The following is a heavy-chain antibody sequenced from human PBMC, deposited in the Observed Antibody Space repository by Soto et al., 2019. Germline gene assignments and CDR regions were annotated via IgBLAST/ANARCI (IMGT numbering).Heavy chain of an antibody. Sequence: QVQLVESGGGVVQPGRSLRLSCAASGFTFSSYGMHWVRQAPGKGLVWVAVIWYDGSNKYYADSVKGRFTISRDNSKNTLYLQMNSLRAEDTAVYYCASNPPDSSSWYYYGMDVWGQGTTVTVSS. J-gene: IGHJ6*02. D-gene: IGHD6-13*01. V-gene: IGHV3-33*01. CDR2: IWYDGSNK. CDR3: ASNPPDSSSWYYYGMDV. CDR1: GFTFSSYG.